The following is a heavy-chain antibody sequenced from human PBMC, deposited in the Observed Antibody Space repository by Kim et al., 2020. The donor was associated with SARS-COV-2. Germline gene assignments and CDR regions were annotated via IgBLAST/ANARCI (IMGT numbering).Heavy chain of an antibody. D-gene: IGHD2-21*02. CDR3: AKDFVKMAATGDSYFDN. CDR1: GFTFDDYN. J-gene: IGHJ4*02. Sequence: GGSLRLSCAASGFTFDDYNMHWVRQAPGKGLEWVSLITWDGDSTHDADSVKGRFTISRDNSKNSLYLQMSSLRSEDTALYFCAKDFVKMAATGDSYFDNWGQGTLVAVSS. CDR2: ITWDGDST. V-gene: IGHV3-43*01.